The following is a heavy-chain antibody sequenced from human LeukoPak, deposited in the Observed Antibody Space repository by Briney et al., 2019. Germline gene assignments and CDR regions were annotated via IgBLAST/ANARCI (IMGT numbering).Heavy chain of an antibody. D-gene: IGHD3-10*01. CDR2: IYYSGRT. V-gene: IGHV4-59*01. J-gene: IGHJ6*03. CDR1: GGSLSSYY. CDR3: ARHYGTLWYYYYMDV. Sequence: PSETLSLTCTVSGGSLSSYYWSWIRQPPGKGLEWIGYIYYSGRTNYNPSLKSRVTISVDTSKNQFSLKLSSVTAADTAVYYCARHYGTLWYYYYMDVWGKGTTVTVSS.